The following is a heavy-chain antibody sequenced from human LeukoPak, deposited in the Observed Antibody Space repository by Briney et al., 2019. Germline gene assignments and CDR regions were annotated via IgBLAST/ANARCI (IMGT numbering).Heavy chain of an antibody. D-gene: IGHD5-18*01. Sequence: ASVSVSCKASGYTFTSYGISWVRQAPGPGLEWMRCISAYNGNTNYVQKLQGRVTMTTDTSTSTAYMELRSLRSDDTAVYYCARAGGYSYQLTEGGDAFDIWGQGTMVTVSS. J-gene: IGHJ3*02. CDR1: GYTFTSYG. V-gene: IGHV1-18*04. CDR2: ISAYNGNT. CDR3: ARAGGYSYQLTEGGDAFDI.